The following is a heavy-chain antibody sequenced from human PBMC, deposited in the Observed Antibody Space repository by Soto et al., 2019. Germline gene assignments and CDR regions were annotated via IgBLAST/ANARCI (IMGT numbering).Heavy chain of an antibody. J-gene: IGHJ3*02. V-gene: IGHV1-8*01. D-gene: IGHD3-10*01. CDR3: ARGAWYYGSGSYYRAFDI. CDR1: GYTFTSYD. Sequence: ASVKVSCKASGYTFTSYDINWVRQATGQGLEWMGWMNPNSGNTGYAQKFQGRVTMSRNTSISTAYMELSSLRSEDTAVYYCARGAWYYGSGSYYRAFDIWGQGTMVTVSS. CDR2: MNPNSGNT.